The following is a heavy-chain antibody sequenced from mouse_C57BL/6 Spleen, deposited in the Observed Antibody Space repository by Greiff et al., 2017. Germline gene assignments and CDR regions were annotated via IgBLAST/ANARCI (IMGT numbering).Heavy chain of an antibody. CDR1: GYAFTNYL. D-gene: IGHD1-1*01. V-gene: IGHV1-54*01. CDR2: INPGSGGT. CDR3: ARGGYGSSPWYFDV. J-gene: IGHJ1*03. Sequence: QVQLKQSGAELVRPGTSVKVSCKASGYAFTNYLIEWVKQRPGQGLEWIGVINPGSGGTNYNEKFKGKATLTADKSSSTAYMQLSSLTSEDSAVYFCARGGYGSSPWYFDVWGTGTTVTVSS.